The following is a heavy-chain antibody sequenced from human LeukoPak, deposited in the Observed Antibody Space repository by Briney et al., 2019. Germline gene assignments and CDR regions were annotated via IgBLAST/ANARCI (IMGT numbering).Heavy chain of an antibody. CDR1: GGTFSRYA. V-gene: IGHV1-69*05. Sequence: SVKVSCKASGGTFSRYALNWVRQAPGQGLEWMGGIIPMLGSIYYAQKFQGRVTISTDESTTTAYMELTSLRSEDTAVYYCARYQPITDWGQGTLVTVSS. CDR3: ARYQPITD. D-gene: IGHD1-20*01. CDR2: IIPMLGSI. J-gene: IGHJ4*02.